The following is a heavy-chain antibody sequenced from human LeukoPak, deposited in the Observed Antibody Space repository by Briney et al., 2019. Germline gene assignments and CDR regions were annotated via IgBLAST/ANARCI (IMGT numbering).Heavy chain of an antibody. CDR2: ISYDGINK. CDR3: AGGGSDHVWGSYRGDY. Sequence: PGGSLRLSCAASGFTFSSYAMHWVRQAPGKGLGWVAVISYDGINKYYADSVKGRFTISRDNSKNTVYLQMNSLRAEDTAVYYWAGGGSDHVWGSYRGDYWGQGTLVTVSS. D-gene: IGHD3-16*02. CDR1: GFTFSSYA. J-gene: IGHJ4*02. V-gene: IGHV3-30-3*01.